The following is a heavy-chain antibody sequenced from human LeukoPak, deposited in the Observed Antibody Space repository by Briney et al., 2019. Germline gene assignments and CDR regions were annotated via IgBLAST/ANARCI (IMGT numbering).Heavy chain of an antibody. D-gene: IGHD5-12*01. J-gene: IGHJ4*02. CDR3: ARERGYSGYAIGNYFDY. CDR1: GGTFSSYA. Sequence: SVKVSCKASGGTFSSYAISWVRQAPGQGLEWMGGIIPIFGTANYAQKFQGRVTITTDESTSTAYMELSSQRSEDTAVYYCARERGYSGYAIGNYFDYWGQGTLVTVSS. V-gene: IGHV1-69*05. CDR2: IIPIFGTA.